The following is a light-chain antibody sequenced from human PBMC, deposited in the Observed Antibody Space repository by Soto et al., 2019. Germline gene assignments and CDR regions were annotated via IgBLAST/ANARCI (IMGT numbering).Light chain of an antibody. V-gene: IGKV1-39*01. CDR1: QRISSH. CDR3: QQSHSAPLT. Sequence: QMPQSPSSLFASVGDRVTITCRASQRISSHLNWYQQKVGQTPRLLIYAASTLQSEIPPRFSGSGSGTEFTRTIRGLQREDFATYDCQQSHSAPLTFGGGTKIQI. CDR2: AAS. J-gene: IGKJ4*01.